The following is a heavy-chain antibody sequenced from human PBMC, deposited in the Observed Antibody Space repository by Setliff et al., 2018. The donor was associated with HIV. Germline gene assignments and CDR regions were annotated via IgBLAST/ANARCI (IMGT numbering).Heavy chain of an antibody. CDR2: IYPGDSDT. CDR3: ARLSVVTATRIYYLDY. Sequence: GESLKISCKGSGYSFTNYWIGWVRQMPGKGLEWMGIIYPGDSDTRYSPSFQGQVTISADKSISTAYLQWSSLKASDTAMYYCARLSVVTATRIYYLDYWGQGTLVTVSS. J-gene: IGHJ4*02. D-gene: IGHD2-21*02. V-gene: IGHV5-51*01. CDR1: GYSFTNYW.